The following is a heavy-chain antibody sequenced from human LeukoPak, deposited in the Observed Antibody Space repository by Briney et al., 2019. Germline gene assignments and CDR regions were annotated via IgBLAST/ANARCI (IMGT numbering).Heavy chain of an antibody. Sequence: PGGSLRLSCAATGVTFSSYAMSLVRQAPGKGLEWVSAISGSGGSTYYADSVKGRFTISRDNSKNTLYLQMNSLRAEDTAVYYCAKDTANRDFWSGYSDYWGQGTLVTVSS. CDR1: GVTFSSYA. CDR2: ISGSGGST. V-gene: IGHV3-23*01. CDR3: AKDTANRDFWSGYSDY. J-gene: IGHJ4*02. D-gene: IGHD3-3*01.